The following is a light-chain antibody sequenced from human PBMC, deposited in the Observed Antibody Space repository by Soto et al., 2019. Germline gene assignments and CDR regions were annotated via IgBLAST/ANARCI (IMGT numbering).Light chain of an antibody. Sequence: EIVLTQSPGTLSLSPGERATLSCRASQSVSSSYLAWYQQKPGQAPRLLIYGASSRATGIPDRFSGSGSGTDFTLTISRLEAEDFAVYCCQQYGSSAPWTFGQGTKVEIK. J-gene: IGKJ1*01. V-gene: IGKV3-20*01. CDR2: GAS. CDR3: QQYGSSAPWT. CDR1: QSVSSSY.